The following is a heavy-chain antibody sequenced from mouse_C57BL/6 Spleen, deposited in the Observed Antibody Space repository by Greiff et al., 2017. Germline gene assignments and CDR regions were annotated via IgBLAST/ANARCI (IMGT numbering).Heavy chain of an antibody. CDR3: ARNLDAYYSTYAYAMDY. V-gene: IGHV1-69*01. CDR1: GYTFTSYW. Sequence: QVQLQQPGAELVMPGASVKLSCKASGYTFTSYWMHWVKQRPGQGLEWIGEIDPSDSYTNYNQKFKGKSTLTVDKSSSTAYMQLSSLTSEDSAVYYCARNLDAYYSTYAYAMDYWGQGTSVTVSS. CDR2: IDPSDSYT. D-gene: IGHD2-5*01. J-gene: IGHJ4*01.